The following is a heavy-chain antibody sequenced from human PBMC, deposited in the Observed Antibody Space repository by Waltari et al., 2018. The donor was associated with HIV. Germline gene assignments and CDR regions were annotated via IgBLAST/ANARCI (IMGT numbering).Heavy chain of an antibody. CDR3: ARDHYYGSSGYYSDY. Sequence: QVHLVQSGAELRKPGASVPVSCKASSYTFTNYGITWGRQAPGQGLEWMGWISGYNGDTKYAQKVRCRVTMTTDTSTGTAYLEMGSLRFDDTAVYYCARDHYYGSSGYYSDYWGQGTLVTVAS. V-gene: IGHV1-18*01. J-gene: IGHJ4*02. CDR1: SYTFTNYG. CDR2: ISGYNGDT. D-gene: IGHD3-22*01.